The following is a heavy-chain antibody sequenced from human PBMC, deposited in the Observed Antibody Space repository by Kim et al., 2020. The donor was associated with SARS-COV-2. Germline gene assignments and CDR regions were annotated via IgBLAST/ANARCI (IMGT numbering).Heavy chain of an antibody. Sequence: SETLSLTCTVSGGSISSSSYYWGWIRQPPGKGLEWIGSIYYSGSTYYNPSLKSRVTISVDTSKNQFSLKLSSVTAADTAVYYCARSGSYRPHAFDIWGQGTMVTVSS. CDR2: IYYSGST. V-gene: IGHV4-39*01. J-gene: IGHJ3*02. CDR1: GGSISSSSYY. D-gene: IGHD1-26*01. CDR3: ARSGSYRPHAFDI.